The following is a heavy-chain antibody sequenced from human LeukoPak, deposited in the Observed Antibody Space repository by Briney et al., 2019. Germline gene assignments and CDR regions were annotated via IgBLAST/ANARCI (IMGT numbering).Heavy chain of an antibody. CDR3: AGGVQGDFWSGYYRH. V-gene: IGHV1-8*01. J-gene: IGHJ4*02. Sequence: ASVKVSCKASGYTFTSYDINWVRQATGQGLEWMGWMNPNSGNTGYAQKFQGRVTMTRNTSISTAYMGLSSLRSEDTAVYYCAGGVQGDFWSGYYRHWGQGTLVTVSS. CDR1: GYTFTSYD. D-gene: IGHD3-3*01. CDR2: MNPNSGNT.